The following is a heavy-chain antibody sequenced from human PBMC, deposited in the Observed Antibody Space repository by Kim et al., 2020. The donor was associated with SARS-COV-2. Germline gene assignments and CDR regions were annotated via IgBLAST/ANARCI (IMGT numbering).Heavy chain of an antibody. CDR2: IYYIGST. Sequence: SETLSLTCSVSGGSISPYFWSWIRHPPGKGLEWIGYIYYIGSTNYNPSLKSRVTISVDTSKNQFSLKLSSVTAADTAVYYCARHAVTTNYWYFDLWGRGTLVTVSS. CDR1: GGSISPYF. D-gene: IGHD4-17*01. CDR3: ARHAVTTNYWYFDL. V-gene: IGHV4-59*08. J-gene: IGHJ2*01.